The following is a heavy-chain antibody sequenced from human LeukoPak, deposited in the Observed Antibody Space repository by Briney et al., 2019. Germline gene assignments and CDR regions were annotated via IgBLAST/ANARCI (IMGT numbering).Heavy chain of an antibody. D-gene: IGHD2-15*01. CDR1: GFTFSSYA. Sequence: GGSLRLSWGAAGFTFSSYAMNWVRQAPGKGLEWVSTIVGDGYKSYYADSVKGRFAISRDNSKSTLYLQMNSLKAEDTAIYYCAKDIVFLFGDPRGQGTLVTVSS. CDR3: AKDIVFLFGDP. CDR2: IVGDGYKS. V-gene: IGHV3-23*01. J-gene: IGHJ5*02.